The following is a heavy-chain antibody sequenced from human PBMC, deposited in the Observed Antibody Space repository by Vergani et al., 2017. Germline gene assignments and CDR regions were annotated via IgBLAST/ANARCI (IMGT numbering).Heavy chain of an antibody. Sequence: QVQLQQWGAGLLKPSETLSLTCAVYGGSFSGYYWSWTRQPPGKGLEWIGEINHSGSTNYNPSLKSRVTISVDTSKNQFSLKLSSVTAADTAVYYCARGNIAQYYFDYWGQGTLVTVSS. CDR1: GGSFSGYY. J-gene: IGHJ4*02. D-gene: IGHD6-13*01. V-gene: IGHV4-34*01. CDR2: INHSGST. CDR3: ARGNIAQYYFDY.